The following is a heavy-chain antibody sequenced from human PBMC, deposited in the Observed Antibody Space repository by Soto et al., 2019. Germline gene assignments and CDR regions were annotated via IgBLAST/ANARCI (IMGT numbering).Heavy chain of an antibody. CDR3: ARYQYWSGYLDA. D-gene: IGHD3-3*01. CDR2: INPHTGGT. Sequence: QVQLVQSGAEVTKPGASVKVSCKASGYTFTANYVHWVRQAPGQGLEWMGWINPHTGGTDYAQTFQGRVALTRVTSLRAAYMELSRLTSDDTAVYYCARYQYWSGYLDAWGKGTTVTVSS. V-gene: IGHV1-2*02. CDR1: GYTFTANY. J-gene: IGHJ6*03.